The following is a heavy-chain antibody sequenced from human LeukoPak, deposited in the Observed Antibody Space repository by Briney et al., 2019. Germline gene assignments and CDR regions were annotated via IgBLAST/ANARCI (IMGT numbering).Heavy chain of an antibody. V-gene: IGHV3-23*01. CDR3: AKKISRITMVRGVISFDY. J-gene: IGHJ4*02. CDR1: GFTFSSYA. Sequence: PGGSLRLSCAASGFTFSSYAMSWVRQAPGKGLEWVSAISGSGGSTYYADSVKGRFTISRDNSKNTLYLQMNSLRAEDTAVYYCAKKISRITMVRGVISFDYWGQGTLVTVSS. CDR2: ISGSGGST. D-gene: IGHD3-10*01.